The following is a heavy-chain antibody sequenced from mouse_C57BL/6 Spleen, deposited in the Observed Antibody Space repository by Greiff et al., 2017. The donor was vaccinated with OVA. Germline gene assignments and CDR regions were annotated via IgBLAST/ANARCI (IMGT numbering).Heavy chain of an antibody. J-gene: IGHJ4*01. D-gene: IGHD1-1*01. CDR3: ARPITTVGYAMDY. V-gene: IGHV1-80*01. Sequence: VQLVESGAELVKPGASVKISCKASGYAFSSYWMNWVKQRPGKGLEWIGQIYPGDGDTNYNGKFKGKATLTADKSSSTAYMQLSSLTSEDSAVYFCARPITTVGYAMDYWGQGTSVTVSS. CDR2: IYPGDGDT. CDR1: GYAFSSYW.